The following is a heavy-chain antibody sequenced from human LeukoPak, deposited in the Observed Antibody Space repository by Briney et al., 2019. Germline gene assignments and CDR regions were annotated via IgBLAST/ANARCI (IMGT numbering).Heavy chain of an antibody. D-gene: IGHD6-13*01. CDR3: ARDSSSWRRGGDY. J-gene: IGHJ4*02. Sequence: GGSLRLSCVASGFSFSDYWMSWVRQAPGKGLEWVANIKEDGTAKFYGDSVKGRFTVSRDNAQNSLYLQMNSLRAEDTAVYYCARDSSSWRRGGDYWGQGTLVTVSS. V-gene: IGHV3-7*01. CDR2: IKEDGTAK. CDR1: GFSFSDYW.